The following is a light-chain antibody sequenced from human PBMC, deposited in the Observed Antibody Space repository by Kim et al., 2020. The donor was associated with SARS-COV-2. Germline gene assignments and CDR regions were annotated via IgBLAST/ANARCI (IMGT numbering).Light chain of an antibody. CDR2: SND. Sequence: GQRVTIACSGSSSNMGSNTVNWYQQFPGAAPKLLIYSNDDRPSGVPDRFSGSKSGTSASLAISGLQSDDESDYYCAAWDDSLNTVVFGGGTQLTVL. V-gene: IGLV1-44*01. CDR3: AAWDDSLNTVV. J-gene: IGLJ2*01. CDR1: SSNMGSNT.